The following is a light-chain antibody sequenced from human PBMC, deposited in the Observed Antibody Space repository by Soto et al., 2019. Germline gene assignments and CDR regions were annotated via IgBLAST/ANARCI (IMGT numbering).Light chain of an antibody. CDR2: EDT. CDR3: CSYAGGNNWV. CDR1: GSDVGRYNL. Sequence: QSALTQPASVSGSPGQSITISCTGTGSDVGRYNLVSWYQQNPGKAPKLVIYEDTKRPAGTSSRFSGSKSANTASLTVSGLQAEDEADYYCCSYAGGNNWVFGGGTQLTVL. J-gene: IGLJ3*02. V-gene: IGLV2-23*01.